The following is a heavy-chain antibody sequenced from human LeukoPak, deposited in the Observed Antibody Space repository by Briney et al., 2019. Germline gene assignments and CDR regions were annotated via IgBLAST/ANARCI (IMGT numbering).Heavy chain of an antibody. J-gene: IGHJ5*02. V-gene: IGHV4-34*01. CDR3: ARFYSNYVTNWFDP. CDR2: INHSGST. Sequence: KPSETLSLTCAVYGGSFSGYYWSWIRQPPGKGLEWIGEINHSGSTNYNPSLKSRVTISVDTSKNQFSLKLSSVTAADAAVYYCARFYSNYVTNWFDPWGQGTLVTVSS. CDR1: GGSFSGYY. D-gene: IGHD4-11*01.